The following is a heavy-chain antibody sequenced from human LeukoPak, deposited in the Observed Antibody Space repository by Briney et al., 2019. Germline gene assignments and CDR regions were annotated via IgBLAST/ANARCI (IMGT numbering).Heavy chain of an antibody. CDR1: GYSISRGYY. V-gene: IGHV4-38-2*02. Sequence: SETLSLTCTVSGYSISRGYYWGWIRQPPGKGLEWIGSIYQSGSTYYNPSLKSRVTISVDTSKNQFSLKLSSVTAADTAVYYCASPYSSYGGGDYWGQGILVTVSS. J-gene: IGHJ4*02. CDR2: IYQSGST. CDR3: ASPYSSYGGGDY. D-gene: IGHD6-6*01.